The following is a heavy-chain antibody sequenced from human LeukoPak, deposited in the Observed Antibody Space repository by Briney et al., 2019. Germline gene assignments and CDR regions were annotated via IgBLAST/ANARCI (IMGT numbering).Heavy chain of an antibody. D-gene: IGHD5-18*01. Sequence: RASVKVSCKASGFTLTNSAVQWVRQARGQRLEWIGWIAVGTGNTNYAQKFQERVTITRDMSTSTAYMELSSLRSGDTAVYYCAADGYSYGGGAYYYFGIDVWGQGTTVTVSS. CDR2: IAVGTGNT. CDR1: GFTLTNSA. J-gene: IGHJ6*02. CDR3: AADGYSYGGGAYYYFGIDV. V-gene: IGHV1-58*01.